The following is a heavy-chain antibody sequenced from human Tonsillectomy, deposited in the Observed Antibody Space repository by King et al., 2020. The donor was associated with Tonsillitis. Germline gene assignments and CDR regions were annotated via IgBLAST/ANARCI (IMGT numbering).Heavy chain of an antibody. CDR3: VRGPGSSVHKSAFDF. J-gene: IGHJ3*01. CDR2: IWYDGKDK. D-gene: IGHD1-26*01. V-gene: IGHV3-33*01. Sequence: VQLVESGGGVVQPGRSLRLSCAASGFTFTTYGMHWVRQAPGKGLEWVTIIWYDGKDKNYADSVKGRFTISRDNSKNTVYLQMVSLKDEDTAVYYCVRGPGSSVHKSAFDFWGQGTMVTVSS. CDR1: GFTFTTYG.